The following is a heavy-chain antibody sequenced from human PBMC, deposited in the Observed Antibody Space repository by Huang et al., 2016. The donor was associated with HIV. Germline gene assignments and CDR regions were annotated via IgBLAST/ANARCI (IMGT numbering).Heavy chain of an antibody. CDR3: LPAGHVSHYYYMDV. Sequence: QGQLVESGGGVVQPGRSLRLSCAASGFSFTSYDMQWVRQATGKGLDWVSFVSVDGNEKAYADSVKGRFTISRDNAKNALYLQMNSLRPGDTTVYFCLPAGHVSHYYYMDVWGRGTTVFVSS. CDR2: VSVDGNEK. V-gene: IGHV3-30*03. J-gene: IGHJ6*03. CDR1: GFSFTSYD.